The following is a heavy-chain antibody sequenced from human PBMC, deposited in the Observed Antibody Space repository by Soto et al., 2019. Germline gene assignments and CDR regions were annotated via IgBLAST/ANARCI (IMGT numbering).Heavy chain of an antibody. J-gene: IGHJ6*03. CDR1: GYTFTSYD. V-gene: IGHV1-8*01. CDR2: MNPNSGNT. CDR3: ASVTGGYCSGGSCYYYYMDV. Sequence: ASVKVACKASGYTFTSYDINWVLQATGEGLEWMGWMNPNSGNTGYAQKFQGRVTMTRNTSISTAYMELSSLRSEDTAVYYCASVTGGYCSGGSCYYYYMDVWGKGTTVTVSS. D-gene: IGHD2-15*01.